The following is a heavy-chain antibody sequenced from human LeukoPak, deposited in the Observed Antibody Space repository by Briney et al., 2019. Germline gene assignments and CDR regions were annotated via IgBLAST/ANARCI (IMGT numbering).Heavy chain of an antibody. CDR3: ARDRRFYYDSSGYSWWSFDY. D-gene: IGHD3-22*01. CDR1: GYTFTGYY. V-gene: IGHV1-2*02. J-gene: IGHJ4*02. Sequence: ASVKVSCKASGYTFTGYYMHWVRQAPGQGLEWMGWINPNSGGTNYAQKLQGRVTMTRDTSISTAYMELSRLRSDDTAVYYCARDRRFYYDSSGYSWWSFDYWGQGTLVTVSS. CDR2: INPNSGGT.